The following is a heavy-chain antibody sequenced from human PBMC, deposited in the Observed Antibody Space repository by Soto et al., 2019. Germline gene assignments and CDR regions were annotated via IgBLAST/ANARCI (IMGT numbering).Heavy chain of an antibody. CDR3: ARHHPGSGWSFDY. V-gene: IGHV5-10-1*01. J-gene: IGHJ4*02. CDR2: IDPSDSYT. D-gene: IGHD6-19*01. Sequence: LGESLKISCKGSGYSFTSYWISWVRQMPGKGLEWMGRIDPSDSYTNYSPSFQGHVTISADKSISTAYLQWSSLKASDTAMYYCARHHPGSGWSFDYWGPGTLVTVSS. CDR1: GYSFTSYW.